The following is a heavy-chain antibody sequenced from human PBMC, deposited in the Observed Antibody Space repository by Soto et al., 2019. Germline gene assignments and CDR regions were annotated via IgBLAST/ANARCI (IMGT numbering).Heavy chain of an antibody. CDR3: ARDPWAADY. CDR2: IYSGGST. V-gene: IGHV3-66*01. CDR1: GFTVSTKY. D-gene: IGHD3-16*01. J-gene: IGHJ4*02. Sequence: EVALVESGGGLVQPGGSLRLSCAASGFTVSTKYMSWVRQAPGKGLEWVSVIYSGGSTFYADSVRGRFTISRDNSKNTVNLQMNSLRAEDTAVYYCARDPWAADYWGQGTLVTVSS.